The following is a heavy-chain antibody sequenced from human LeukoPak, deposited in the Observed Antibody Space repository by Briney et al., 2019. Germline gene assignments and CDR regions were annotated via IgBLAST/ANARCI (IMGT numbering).Heavy chain of an antibody. Sequence: ASVKVSCKASGYTFTSYGISWVRQAPGQGLEWMGWISAYNGNTNYAQKLQGRVTMTTDTSTSTAYMELRSLRSDDTAVYYCARDVGYCSSTSCYTYPFDPWGQGTLVTVSS. CDR2: ISAYNGNT. CDR1: GYTFTSYG. D-gene: IGHD2-2*02. J-gene: IGHJ5*02. CDR3: ARDVGYCSSTSCYTYPFDP. V-gene: IGHV1-18*01.